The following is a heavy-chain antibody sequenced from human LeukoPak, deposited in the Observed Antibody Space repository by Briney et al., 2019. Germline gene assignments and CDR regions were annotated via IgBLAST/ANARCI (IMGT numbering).Heavy chain of an antibody. J-gene: IGHJ4*02. V-gene: IGHV3-33*06. CDR3: AKGHSTLRLGELSCDY. D-gene: IGHD3-16*02. Sequence: AGGSLRLSCAASGFTFSSYGMHWVRQAPGKGLEWVAVIWYDGSNKYYADSVKGRFTISRDNSKNTLYLQMNSLRAEDTAVYYCAKGHSTLRLGELSCDYWGQGTPVTVSS. CDR2: IWYDGSNK. CDR1: GFTFSSYG.